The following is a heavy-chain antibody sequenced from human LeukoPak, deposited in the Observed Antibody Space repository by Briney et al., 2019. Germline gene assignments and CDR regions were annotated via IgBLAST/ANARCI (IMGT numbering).Heavy chain of an antibody. J-gene: IGHJ4*02. CDR2: ISSSGNTT. CDR3: ARDGGSAWFLDY. CDR1: GFTFSDNY. Sequence: PGGSLRLSCAASGFTFSDNYMSWIRQAPGKGLEWISYISSSGNTTYNADSVKGRFSITRDNAKNSLYLQMNSLRAEDTAVYYCARDGGSAWFLDYWGQGTLVTVSS. D-gene: IGHD6-19*01. V-gene: IGHV3-11*04.